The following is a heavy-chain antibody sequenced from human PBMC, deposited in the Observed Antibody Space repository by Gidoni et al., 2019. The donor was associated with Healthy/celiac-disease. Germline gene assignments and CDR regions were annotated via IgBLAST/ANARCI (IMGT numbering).Heavy chain of an antibody. Sequence: EVQLVESGGGLVKPGGSLRLSCAASGFTFSSYSMNWVRQAPGKGLEWVASISSSSSYIYYADSVKGRFTISRDNAKNSLYLQMNSLGAEDTAVYYCARRDCSGGSCYSWAIDYWGQGTLVTVSS. CDR2: ISSSSSYI. D-gene: IGHD2-15*01. V-gene: IGHV3-21*01. CDR1: GFTFSSYS. CDR3: ARRDCSGGSCYSWAIDY. J-gene: IGHJ4*02.